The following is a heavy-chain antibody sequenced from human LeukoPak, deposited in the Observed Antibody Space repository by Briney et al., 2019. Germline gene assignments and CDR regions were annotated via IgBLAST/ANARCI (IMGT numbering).Heavy chain of an antibody. Sequence: GGSLRLSCAASGFTFSSHAMSWVRWAPGKGLEWVSGLIENGATTYYADSVKGRFTISRDNSRNTMYLQMNSLRVEDTAVYYCVKDYQVGNSPAFGDYWGQGTLVTISS. CDR2: LIENGATT. D-gene: IGHD1-26*01. CDR3: VKDYQVGNSPAFGDY. J-gene: IGHJ4*02. V-gene: IGHV3-23*01. CDR1: GFTFSSHA.